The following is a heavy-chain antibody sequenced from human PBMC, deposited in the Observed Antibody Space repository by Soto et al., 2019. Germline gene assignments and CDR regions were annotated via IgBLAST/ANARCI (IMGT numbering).Heavy chain of an antibody. J-gene: IGHJ4*02. CDR1: GNTFTNYY. V-gene: IGHV1-46*01. CDR2: INPSGGHT. CDR3: AGGGHVVVVTAAFGY. Sequence: QVQLMQSGAEVKKPGASVKVSCKASGNTFTNYYIHWVRQAPGQGLEWMGTINPSGGHTTYAQKFLGRVTMTGDTSKSTLFMELTSLRSDDMVVYYCAGGGHVVVVTAAFGYWGQGTLVTVSS. D-gene: IGHD2-21*02.